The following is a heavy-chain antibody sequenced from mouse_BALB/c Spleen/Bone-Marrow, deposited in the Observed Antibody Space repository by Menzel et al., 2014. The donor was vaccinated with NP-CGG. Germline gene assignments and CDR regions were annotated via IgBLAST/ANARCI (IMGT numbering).Heavy chain of an antibody. CDR3: ARGRAYYVNYGLAY. V-gene: IGHV1S29*02. CDR2: IYPYNGGT. D-gene: IGHD2-10*01. J-gene: IGHJ3*01. CDR1: GYTFTDYN. Sequence: VQLQQSGPELVKPGASVKISCKASGYTFTDYNIHWVKQSHGKSLEWIGYIYPYNGGTAYNQKFKSKATLTVDNSSSTAYMELRSLTSEDSAVYYCARGRAYYVNYGLAYWGQGTLVTVSA.